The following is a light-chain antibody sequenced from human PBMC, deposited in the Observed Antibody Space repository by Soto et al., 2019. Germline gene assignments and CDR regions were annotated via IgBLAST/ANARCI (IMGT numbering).Light chain of an antibody. CDR1: SSDVGAYNY. CDR3: SSHAASGV. Sequence: QSALTQPPSASGSPGQSVAISCTGTSSDVGAYNYVSWYQQHPGKAPKLIIYEVNKRPSGVPDRFSGSKSGNTASLTVSGLQAEDEADYYCSSHAASGVFGGGTKVTVL. J-gene: IGLJ3*02. CDR2: EVN. V-gene: IGLV2-8*01.